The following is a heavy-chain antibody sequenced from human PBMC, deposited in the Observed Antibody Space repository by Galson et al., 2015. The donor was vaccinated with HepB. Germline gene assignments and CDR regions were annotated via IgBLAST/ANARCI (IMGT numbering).Heavy chain of an antibody. V-gene: IGHV3-33*01. Sequence: SLRLSCAASGFIFSDYAIHWVRQAPGKGLEWVTAIWSDGSSKYYIDSVKGRFTISRDNSKNMLYLEMSSLRVEDTAVYYCVRDGYGTIDYWGQGTLFTVSS. CDR2: IWSDGSSK. J-gene: IGHJ4*02. CDR3: VRDGYGTIDY. CDR1: GFIFSDYA. D-gene: IGHD5-12*01.